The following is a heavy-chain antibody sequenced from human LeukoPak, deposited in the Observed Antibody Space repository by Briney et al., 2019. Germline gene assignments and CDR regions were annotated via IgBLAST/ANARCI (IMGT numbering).Heavy chain of an antibody. CDR3: AKDYCSSTSCFFFDY. CDR2: IRYDGSNK. J-gene: IGHJ4*02. CDR1: GFTFNSYG. Sequence: GSLRLSCAASGFTFNSYGMHWVRQAPGKGLEWVAFIRYDGSNKYYADSVKGRFTISRDNTLYLQMNSLRAEDTAVYYCAKDYCSSTSCFFFDYWGQGTLVTVSS. V-gene: IGHV3-30*02. D-gene: IGHD2-2*01.